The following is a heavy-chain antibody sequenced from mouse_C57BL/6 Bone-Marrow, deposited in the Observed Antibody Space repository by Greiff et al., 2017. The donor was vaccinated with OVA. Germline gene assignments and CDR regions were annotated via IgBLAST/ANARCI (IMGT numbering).Heavy chain of an antibody. CDR3: ARIYYDYDGYYFDY. CDR2: IYPGDGDT. V-gene: IGHV1-80*01. CDR1: GYAFSSYW. J-gene: IGHJ2*01. D-gene: IGHD2-4*01. Sequence: VKLVESGAELVKPGASVKISCKASGYAFSSYWMNWVKQRPGKGLEWIGQIYPGDGDTNYNGKFKGQATLTADKSSSTAYMQLSSLTSEDSAVYFCARIYYDYDGYYFDYWGQGTTLTVSS.